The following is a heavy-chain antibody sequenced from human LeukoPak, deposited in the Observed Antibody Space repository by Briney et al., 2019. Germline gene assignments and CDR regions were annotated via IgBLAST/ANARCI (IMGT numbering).Heavy chain of an antibody. V-gene: IGHV4-34*01. CDR2: INHSGST. D-gene: IGHD1-26*01. CDR1: GASISSYY. J-gene: IGHJ3*02. Sequence: NPSETLSLTCTVSGASISSYYWSWIRQPPGKGLEWIGEINHSGSTNYNPSLKSRVTISVDTSKNQFSLKLSSVTAADTAVYYCAASYVDAFDIWGQGTMVTVSS. CDR3: AASYVDAFDI.